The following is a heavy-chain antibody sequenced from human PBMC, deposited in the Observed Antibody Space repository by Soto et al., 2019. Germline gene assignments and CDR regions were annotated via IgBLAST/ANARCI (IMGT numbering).Heavy chain of an antibody. Sequence: PSETLSLTCTVSGGSISSGGYYWSWIRQHPGKGLEWIGYIYYSGSTYYNPSLKSRVTISVDTSKNQFSLKLSSVTAADTAVYYCARHYYDSSGPIDYWGQGTLVTVSS. V-gene: IGHV4-31*03. CDR3: ARHYYDSSGPIDY. CDR2: IYYSGST. CDR1: GGSISSGGYY. J-gene: IGHJ4*02. D-gene: IGHD3-22*01.